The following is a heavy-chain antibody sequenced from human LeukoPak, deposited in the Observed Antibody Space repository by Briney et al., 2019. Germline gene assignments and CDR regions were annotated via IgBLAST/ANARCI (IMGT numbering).Heavy chain of an antibody. Sequence: SETLSLTCTVSGGSISSYYWSWIRQPPGKGLEWIGYIYYSGSTNYNPSLKSRVTISVDTSKNQFSLKLSSVTAADTAVYYCARCSNEACYYGMDVWGQGTTVTVSS. V-gene: IGHV4-59*01. J-gene: IGHJ6*02. CDR2: IYYSGST. D-gene: IGHD2-15*01. CDR1: GGSISSYY. CDR3: ARCSNEACYYGMDV.